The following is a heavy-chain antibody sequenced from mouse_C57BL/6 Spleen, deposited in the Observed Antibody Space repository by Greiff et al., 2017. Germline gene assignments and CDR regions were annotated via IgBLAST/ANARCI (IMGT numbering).Heavy chain of an antibody. V-gene: IGHV1-26*01. CDR1: GYTFTDYY. J-gene: IGHJ2*01. CDR3: ARGSYDFDY. D-gene: IGHD1-1*01. Sequence: VQLQQSGPELVKPGASVKISCKASGYTFTDYYMNWVKQSPGKSLEWIGDINPNNGGTSYNQKFKGKATLTVDKSSSTAYMELRSLTSEYSAVYYCARGSYDFDYWGQGTTLTVSS. CDR2: INPNNGGT.